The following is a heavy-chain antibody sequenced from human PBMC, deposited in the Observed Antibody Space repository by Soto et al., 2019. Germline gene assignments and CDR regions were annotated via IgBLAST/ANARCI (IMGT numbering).Heavy chain of an antibody. CDR1: GYGFTTYG. Sequence: QIHLVQSGAEVKKPGASVKVSCKGSGYGFTTYGFTWVRQAPGQGLEWMAWISAHNGNTNYAQKLQGRVTVTRDTSTSTAYMELRSLRSDDTAVYYYSRGRYGDYWGQGALVTVSS. D-gene: IGHD1-1*01. J-gene: IGHJ4*02. V-gene: IGHV1-18*01. CDR2: ISAHNGNT. CDR3: SRGRYGDY.